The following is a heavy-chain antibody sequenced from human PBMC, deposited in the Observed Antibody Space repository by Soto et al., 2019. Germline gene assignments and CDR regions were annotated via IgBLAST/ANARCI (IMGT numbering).Heavy chain of an antibody. D-gene: IGHD3-22*01. V-gene: IGHV1-69*01. CDR3: ARGRDSSGYRDAMDV. CDR1: GGTFNNYA. CDR2: IIPLFGTA. J-gene: IGHJ6*02. Sequence: QVQLVQSGAEVKKPGSSVKVSCKASGGTFNNYAISWVRQAPGQGLEWMGGIIPLFGTANYAQKFQGRVTITADESTSTAYMELTSLRSEDTAVYYCARGRDSSGYRDAMDVWGQGTTVTVSS.